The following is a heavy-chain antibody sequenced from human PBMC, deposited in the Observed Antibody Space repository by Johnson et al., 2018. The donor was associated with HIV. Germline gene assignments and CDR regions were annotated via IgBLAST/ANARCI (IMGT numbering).Heavy chain of an antibody. J-gene: IGHJ3*02. D-gene: IGHD6-19*01. CDR1: GFTVSSNY. Sequence: VQLVESGGGLVQPGGSLRLSCAASGFTVSSNYMSWVRQAPGKGLEWVSYISSSGSTIYYADSVKGRFTISRDNAKNSLYLQMNSLRAEDTAVYYCAGGSGWYSDAFDIWGQGTMVTVSS. CDR2: ISSSGSTI. CDR3: AGGSGWYSDAFDI. V-gene: IGHV3-11*04.